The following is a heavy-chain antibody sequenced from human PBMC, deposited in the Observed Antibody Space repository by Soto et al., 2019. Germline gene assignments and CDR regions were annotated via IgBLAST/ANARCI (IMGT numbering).Heavy chain of an antibody. J-gene: IGHJ4*02. Sequence: SETLSLTCTVSGGSISSSSYYWGWIRQPPGKGLEWIGSIYYSGSTYYNPSLKSRVTISVDTSKNQFSLKLSSVTAADTAVYYCARNYGDYTSYFDYWGQGTLVTVSS. D-gene: IGHD4-17*01. CDR2: IYYSGST. CDR3: ARNYGDYTSYFDY. V-gene: IGHV4-39*01. CDR1: GGSISSSSYY.